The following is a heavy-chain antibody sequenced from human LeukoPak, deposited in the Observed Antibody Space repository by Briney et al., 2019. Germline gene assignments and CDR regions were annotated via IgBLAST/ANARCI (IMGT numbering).Heavy chain of an antibody. V-gene: IGHV1-69*06. CDR3: AKDQWSGWDIATDYFDY. J-gene: IGHJ4*02. CDR1: GGTFSNYA. D-gene: IGHD6-19*01. Sequence: SVKVSCKASGGTFSNYAISWVRQAPGQGLEWMGGIIPIFGTANYAQKFRGRVTITADKSTRTAYMELSSLRAEDTAVYYCAKDQWSGWDIATDYFDYWGQGTLVTVSS. CDR2: IIPIFGTA.